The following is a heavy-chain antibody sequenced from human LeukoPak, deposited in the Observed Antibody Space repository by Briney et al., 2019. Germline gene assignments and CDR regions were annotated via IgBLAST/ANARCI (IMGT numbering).Heavy chain of an antibody. Sequence: ASVKVSCKASGYTFTGYYMHWVRQAPGQGLEWTGWINPNSGGTNYAQKFQGRVTMTRDTSISTAYMELSRLRSDDTAVYYCVRSASGWAGDYWGQGALVTVSS. J-gene: IGHJ4*02. CDR3: VRSASGWAGDY. D-gene: IGHD6-19*01. V-gene: IGHV1-2*02. CDR2: INPNSGGT. CDR1: GYTFTGYY.